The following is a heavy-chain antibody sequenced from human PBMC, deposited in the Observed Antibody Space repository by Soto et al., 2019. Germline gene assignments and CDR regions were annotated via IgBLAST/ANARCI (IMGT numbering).Heavy chain of an antibody. Sequence: QVQLQQWGAGLLKPSETLSLTCAVYGGSFSGYYWSWIRQPPGKGLEWIGEINHSGSTNYNPSLKSRVTISVDTSKNQFSLKLSSVTAAATAVYYCARGRGLRFLEWLPSYYYYGMDVWGQGTTVTVSS. CDR3: ARGRGLRFLEWLPSYYYYGMDV. V-gene: IGHV4-34*01. D-gene: IGHD3-3*01. CDR2: INHSGST. J-gene: IGHJ6*02. CDR1: GGSFSGYY.